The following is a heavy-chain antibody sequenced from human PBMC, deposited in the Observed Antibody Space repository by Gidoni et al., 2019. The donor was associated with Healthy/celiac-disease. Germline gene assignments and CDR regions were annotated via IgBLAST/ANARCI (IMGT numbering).Heavy chain of an antibody. D-gene: IGHD3-10*01. J-gene: IGHJ5*02. CDR1: GFTFSSYG. CDR3: ARDLLHGGPFDP. CDR2: IWYDGSNK. Sequence: QVQLVESGGGVVQPGRSLRLSCAASGFTFSSYGMHWVRQAPGKGLEWVAVIWYDGSNKYYADSVKGRFTISRDNSKNTLYLQMNSLRAEDTAVYYCARDLLHGGPFDPWGQGTLVTVSS. V-gene: IGHV3-33*01.